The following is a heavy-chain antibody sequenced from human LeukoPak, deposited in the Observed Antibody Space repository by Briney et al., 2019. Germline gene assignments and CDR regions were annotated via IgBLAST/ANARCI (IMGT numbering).Heavy chain of an antibody. V-gene: IGHV3-33*01. CDR3: ARDFLGAYCGCDCYPPNWFDP. CDR1: GFTFSSYG. CDR2: IWYDGSNK. Sequence: GRSLRLSCAASGFTFSSYGMHWVRQAPGKGLEWVAVIWYDGSNKYYADSVKGRFTISRDNSKNTLYLQMNSLRAEDTAGYCCARDFLGAYCGCDCYPPNWFDPWGQGTLVTVSS. J-gene: IGHJ5*02. D-gene: IGHD2-21*02.